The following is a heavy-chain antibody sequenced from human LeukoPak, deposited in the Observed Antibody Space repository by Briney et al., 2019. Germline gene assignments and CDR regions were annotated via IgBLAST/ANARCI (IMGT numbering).Heavy chain of an antibody. D-gene: IGHD1-26*01. CDR3: ARKGSGTQADN. Sequence: ASVKVSCKASGYTFTSYGINWVRQAPGQGLEWMGWISAYGSGIKYAQKLQGRVTMTTDTSTSTAYMELRSLRSDDTAVYYCARKGSGTQADNWGQGTLVTVSS. J-gene: IGHJ4*02. CDR1: GYTFTSYG. V-gene: IGHV1-18*01. CDR2: ISAYGSGI.